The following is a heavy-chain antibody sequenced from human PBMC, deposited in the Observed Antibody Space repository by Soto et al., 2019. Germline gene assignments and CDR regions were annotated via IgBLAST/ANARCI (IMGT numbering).Heavy chain of an antibody. J-gene: IGHJ6*03. D-gene: IGHD3-16*01. CDR1: GFTFSSYW. V-gene: IGHV3-74*01. CDR2: INSDGSST. Sequence: TGGSLRLSCAASGFTFSSYWVHWVRQVPGKGLVWVSRINSDGSSTSYADPVKGRFTISRDNAKSTLYLQMNSLRAEDSAVYYCARYYVTRPYYYLVLWGKGTTVTVSS. CDR3: ARYYVTRPYYYLVL.